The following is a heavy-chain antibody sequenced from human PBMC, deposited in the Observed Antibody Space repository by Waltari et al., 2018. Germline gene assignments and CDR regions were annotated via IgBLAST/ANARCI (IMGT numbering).Heavy chain of an antibody. J-gene: IGHJ3*02. CDR1: GGSISSSSYY. CDR3: ARNFYDSSGYYYGADAFDI. V-gene: IGHV4-39*01. D-gene: IGHD3-22*01. Sequence: QLQLQESGPGLVKPSETLSLTCTVSGGSISSSSYYWGWIRQPPGKGLEWIVSIYYSGSTYYNPSLKSRVTISVDTSKNQFSLKLSSVTAADTAVYYCARNFYDSSGYYYGADAFDIWGQGTMVTVSS. CDR2: IYYSGST.